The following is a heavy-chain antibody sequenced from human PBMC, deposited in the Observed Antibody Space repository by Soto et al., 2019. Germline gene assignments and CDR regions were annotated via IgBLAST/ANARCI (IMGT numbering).Heavy chain of an antibody. CDR2: VSFEGSNR. J-gene: IGHJ5*02. CDR3: AKGGSSSARYFDT. V-gene: IGHV3-30*18. CDR1: GFTFSGYG. D-gene: IGHD6-6*01. Sequence: QGQVVESGGGVVQPGRSLRLSCVASGFTFSGYGMHWVRQAPGKGQEWVAIVSFEGSNRYYADSVKGRFTVSRDNSRNTLSLQMNSLTPDDTAVYYCAKGGSSSARYFDTWGQGTLVTVSS.